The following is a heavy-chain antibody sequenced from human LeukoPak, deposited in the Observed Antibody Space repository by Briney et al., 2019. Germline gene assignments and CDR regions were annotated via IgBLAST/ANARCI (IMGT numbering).Heavy chain of an antibody. CDR2: ISYDGSNK. Sequence: PGGSLRLSCAASGFTFSSYGMHWVRQAPGKGLEWVAVISYDGSNKYYADSVKGRFTISRDNSKNTLYLQMNSLRAEDTAVYYCARAYCTSTTCLLGFDIWGQGTLVTVSS. CDR1: GFTFSSYG. CDR3: ARAYCTSTTCLLGFDI. J-gene: IGHJ3*02. D-gene: IGHD2-2*01. V-gene: IGHV3-30*03.